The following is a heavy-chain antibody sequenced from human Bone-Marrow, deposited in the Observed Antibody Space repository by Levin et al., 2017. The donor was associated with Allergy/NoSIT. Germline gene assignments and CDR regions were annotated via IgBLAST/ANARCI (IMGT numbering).Heavy chain of an antibody. Sequence: ASVKVSCKASGGTFTSFGLTWVRQAPGQGLEWMGGTVPIFDKANYAQKFQGRLTISVDESTATGYMELNNLRSDDTGVYYCARDSLAVAGSGRFFDSWGQGTLVTVSS. CDR1: GGTFTSFG. J-gene: IGHJ4*02. CDR2: TVPIFDKA. V-gene: IGHV1-69*13. CDR3: ARDSLAVAGSGRFFDS. D-gene: IGHD6-19*01.